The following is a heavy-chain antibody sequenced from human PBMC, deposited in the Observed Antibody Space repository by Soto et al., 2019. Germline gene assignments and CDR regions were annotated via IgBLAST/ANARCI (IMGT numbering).Heavy chain of an antibody. J-gene: IGHJ4*02. CDR2: IYYSGST. CDR1: NGSINSYY. Sequence: SETLSLTCTVSNGSINSYYWSWIRQPPGKGLEWIGYIYYSGSTNYNPSLKSRVTISVDTSKNQFSLKLTSVTAADTAVYYCTTLTMILVHLDYWGPGTLVTVSS. V-gene: IGHV4-59*01. D-gene: IGHD3-22*01. CDR3: TTLTMILVHLDY.